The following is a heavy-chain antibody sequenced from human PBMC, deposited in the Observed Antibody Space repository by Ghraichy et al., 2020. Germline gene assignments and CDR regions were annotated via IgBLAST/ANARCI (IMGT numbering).Heavy chain of an antibody. V-gene: IGHV4-31*03. D-gene: IGHD3-22*01. CDR1: GGSISSGGYY. CDR3: ARDSSGYYDAFDI. J-gene: IGHJ3*02. CDR2: IYYSGST. Sequence: SETLSLTYTVSGGSISSGGYYWSWIRQHPGKGLEWIGYIYYSGSTYYNPSLKSRVTISVDTSKNQFSLKLSSVTAADTAVYYCARDSSGYYDAFDIWGQGTMVTVSS.